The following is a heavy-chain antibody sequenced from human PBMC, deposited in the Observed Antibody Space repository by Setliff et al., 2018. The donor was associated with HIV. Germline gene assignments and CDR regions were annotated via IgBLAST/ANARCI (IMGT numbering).Heavy chain of an antibody. Sequence: ASVNVSCKASGYTFTGYYMHWVRQAPGQGLEWMGRINPNSGGTNYAQKSQGRVTMTRDTSISTAYMELSRLRSDDTAVYFCARGTRVGANDAFDIWGQGTMVTVSS. D-gene: IGHD1-26*01. J-gene: IGHJ3*02. CDR3: ARGTRVGANDAFDI. V-gene: IGHV1-2*06. CDR1: GYTFTGYY. CDR2: INPNSGGT.